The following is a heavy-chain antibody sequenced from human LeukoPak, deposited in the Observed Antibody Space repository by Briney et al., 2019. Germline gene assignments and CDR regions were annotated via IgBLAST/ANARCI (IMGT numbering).Heavy chain of an antibody. Sequence: GGSLRLSCAASGFTFSSYAMHWVRQAPGKGPEYVSAISSNGGSTYYANSVKGRFTISRDNSKNTLYLQMGSLRAEDMAVYYCARAFSRAVAGPNGDYWGQGTLVTVSS. CDR2: ISSNGGST. V-gene: IGHV3-64*01. D-gene: IGHD6-19*01. J-gene: IGHJ4*02. CDR1: GFTFSSYA. CDR3: ARAFSRAVAGPNGDY.